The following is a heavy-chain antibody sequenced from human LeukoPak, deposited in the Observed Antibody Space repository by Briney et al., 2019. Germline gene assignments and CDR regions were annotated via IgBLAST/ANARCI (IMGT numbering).Heavy chain of an antibody. V-gene: IGHV4-34*01. J-gene: IGHJ5*02. CDR2: INHSGST. Sequence: SETLSLTCAVYGGSFSGYYWSWIRQPPGKGLEWIGEINHSGSTNYNPSLKSRVTISVDTSQKQFSLKLNSVTAAGTAVYYCARRATYNPMRLYNWFDPWGQGTLVTVSS. D-gene: IGHD2-2*01. CDR3: ARRATYNPMRLYNWFDP. CDR1: GGSFSGYY.